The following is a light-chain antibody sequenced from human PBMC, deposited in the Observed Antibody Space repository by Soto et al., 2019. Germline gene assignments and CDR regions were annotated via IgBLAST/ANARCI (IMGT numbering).Light chain of an antibody. Sequence: DIQMTQSPSTLSASVGDRVTITCRASQTISSWLAWYQQKPGKAPKLLIYDASSLESGVPSRFSGSGSGTEFTLTISSLPPDDFATYYCQQSGTFGRGTKVDIK. J-gene: IGKJ4*02. V-gene: IGKV1-5*01. CDR2: DAS. CDR1: QTISSW. CDR3: QQSGT.